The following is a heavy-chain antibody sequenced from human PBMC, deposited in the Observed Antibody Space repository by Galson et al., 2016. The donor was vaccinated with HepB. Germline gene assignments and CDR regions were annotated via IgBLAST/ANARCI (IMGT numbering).Heavy chain of an antibody. Sequence: SETLSLTCTVSGGSVSSPSYYWGWVRQPQGKGLEWIGYVYYSGSTNYNPSLKSRVTISLDTSKNQFSLKLNSVTAADTAVYYCARAKWRLNPFDYWGQGTLVTVSS. CDR1: GGSVSSPSYY. V-gene: IGHV4-61*01. D-gene: IGHD5-12*01. CDR3: ARAKWRLNPFDY. J-gene: IGHJ4*02. CDR2: VYYSGST.